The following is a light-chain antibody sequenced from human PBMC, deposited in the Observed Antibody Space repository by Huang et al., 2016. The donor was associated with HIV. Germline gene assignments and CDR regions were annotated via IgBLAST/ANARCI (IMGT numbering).Light chain of an antibody. CDR1: QSVSNN. CDR2: GAS. J-gene: IGKJ2*01. CDR3: QQYHNWYT. Sequence: EIVMTQSPATLSVSPGERATLSCTSSQSVSNNVAWYQQKPGQAPRLFIYGASTRATGIPARFSGSGSGTEFTLTISSLQSEDFAIYYCQQYHNWYTFGQGTKLEI. V-gene: IGKV3-15*01.